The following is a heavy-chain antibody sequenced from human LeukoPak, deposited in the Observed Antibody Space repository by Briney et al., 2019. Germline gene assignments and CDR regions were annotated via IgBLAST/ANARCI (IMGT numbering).Heavy chain of an antibody. Sequence: PSETLSLTCAVYGGSFSGYYWSWIRQPPGKGLEWIGEINHSGSTNYNPSLKSRVTISVDTSKNQFSLKLSSVTAADTAVYYCARGPTSSLGYCSSTSCYEIDYWGQGTLVTVSS. V-gene: IGHV4-34*01. CDR3: ARGPTSSLGYCSSTSCYEIDY. D-gene: IGHD2-2*01. J-gene: IGHJ4*02. CDR2: INHSGST. CDR1: GGSFSGYY.